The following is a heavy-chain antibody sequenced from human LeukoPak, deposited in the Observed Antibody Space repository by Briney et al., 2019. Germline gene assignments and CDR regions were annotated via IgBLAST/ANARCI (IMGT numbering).Heavy chain of an antibody. CDR3: ARVAVWRLEPDAFDI. CDR2: NSSSSSYI. D-gene: IGHD1-1*01. CDR1: GFTFSSYS. J-gene: IGHJ3*02. V-gene: IGHV3-21*01. Sequence: AGGSLRLSCAASGFTFSSYSMNWVRQAPGKGLEWVSSNSSSSSYIYYADSVKGRFTISRDNAKNSLYLQMNSLRAEDTAVYYCARVAVWRLEPDAFDIWGQGTMVTVSS.